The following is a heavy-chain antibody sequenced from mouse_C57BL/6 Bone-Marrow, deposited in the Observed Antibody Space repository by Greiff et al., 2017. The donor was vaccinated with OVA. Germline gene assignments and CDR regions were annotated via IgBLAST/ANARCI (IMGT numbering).Heavy chain of an antibody. CDR3: TTGGLRNYYAMDY. Sequence: EVQLQQSGAELVRPGASVKLSCTASGFNITDDYMHWVKQRPEQGLEWIGWIDPENGDTEYASKFQGKATITADTSSNTAYLQLSSLTSEDAAVYYCTTGGLRNYYAMDYWGQGTSVTVSS. J-gene: IGHJ4*01. D-gene: IGHD2-4*01. V-gene: IGHV14-4*01. CDR2: IDPENGDT. CDR1: GFNITDDY.